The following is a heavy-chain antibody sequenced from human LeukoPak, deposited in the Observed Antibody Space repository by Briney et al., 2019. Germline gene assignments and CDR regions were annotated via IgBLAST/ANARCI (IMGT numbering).Heavy chain of an antibody. J-gene: IGHJ4*02. CDR3: ARDPHYIAVAGRFDY. CDR1: GFTFSSYA. V-gene: IGHV3-30*04. CDR2: ISYDGSNK. Sequence: GGSLRLSCAASGFTFSSYAMHWVRQAPGKGLEWVAVISYDGSNKYYADSVKGRFTISRDNSKNTLYLQMNSLRAEDTAVYYCARDPHYIAVAGRFDYWGQGTLVTVSS. D-gene: IGHD6-19*01.